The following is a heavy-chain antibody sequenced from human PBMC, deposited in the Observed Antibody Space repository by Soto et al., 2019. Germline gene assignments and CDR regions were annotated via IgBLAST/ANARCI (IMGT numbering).Heavy chain of an antibody. CDR3: ARVRSVNYDFWSGYYPPTDAFDI. D-gene: IGHD3-3*01. CDR1: GGSISSYY. CDR2: IYYSGST. Sequence: PSETLSLTCTVSGGSISSYYWSWIRQPPGKGLERIGYIYYSGSTNYNPSLKSRVTISVDTSKNQFSLKLSSVTAADTAVYYCARVRSVNYDFWSGYYPPTDAFDIWGQGTMVTVSS. J-gene: IGHJ3*02. V-gene: IGHV4-59*01.